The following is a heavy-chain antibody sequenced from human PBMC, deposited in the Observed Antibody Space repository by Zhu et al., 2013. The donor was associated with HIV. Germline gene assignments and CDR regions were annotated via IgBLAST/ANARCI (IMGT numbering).Heavy chain of an antibody. CDR3: VSQATDDRPYYYDSSGQQGGY. Sequence: QVQLVQSGAEVKKPGSSVKVSCKASGGTFSSYAISWVRQAPGQGLEWMGGIIPIFGTANYAQKFQGRVTITADKSTSTAYMELSSLRSEDTAVYYCVSQATDDRPYYYDSSGQQGGYWGQGTLVTVSS. J-gene: IGHJ4*02. CDR2: IIPIFGTA. D-gene: IGHD3-22*01. V-gene: IGHV1-69*06. CDR1: GGTFSSYA.